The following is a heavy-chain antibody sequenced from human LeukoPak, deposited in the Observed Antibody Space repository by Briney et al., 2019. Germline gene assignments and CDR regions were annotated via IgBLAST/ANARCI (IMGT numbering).Heavy chain of an antibody. J-gene: IGHJ4*02. V-gene: IGHV3-53*01. CDR2: IYSGGST. CDR1: GFTVSSNY. CDR3: ASGHYYDSSAPWGY. Sequence: GGSLRLSCAASGFTVSSNYMSWVRQAPGKGLEWVSVIYSGGSTYYADSVKGRFTISRDNSKNTLYLQMNSLRAEDTAVYYCASGHYYDSSAPWGYWGQGTLVTVSS. D-gene: IGHD3-22*01.